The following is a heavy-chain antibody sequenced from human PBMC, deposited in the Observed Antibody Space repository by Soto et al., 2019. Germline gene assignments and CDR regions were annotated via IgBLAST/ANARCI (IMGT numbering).Heavy chain of an antibody. V-gene: IGHV1-69*01. CDR2: IIPMYGPA. J-gene: IGHJ5*02. D-gene: IGHD3-10*01. CDR1: GGTFSSYA. Sequence: QVPLVQSGAEVKKPGSSVTVSCKASGGTFSSYAIHWVRQAPGQGLEWMGGIIPMYGPAKYAQRFQGRVTITADESTTTVYMELTSLPSQDTAVYYCASVTSMVRGVIDNGFDPWGHGTLVTVSS. CDR3: ASVTSMVRGVIDNGFDP.